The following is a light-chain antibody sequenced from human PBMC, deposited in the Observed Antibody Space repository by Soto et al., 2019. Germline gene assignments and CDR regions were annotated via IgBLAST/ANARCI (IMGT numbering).Light chain of an antibody. CDR3: QQYGSSPPSLT. J-gene: IGKJ4*01. CDR1: QSVSSSY. CDR2: GAS. V-gene: IGKV3-20*01. Sequence: EIVLTQSPGTLSLSPGERATLSCRASQSVSSSYLAWYQQNPGQAPRLLIYGASSRATGIPDRFSGSGSGTDFTLTISRLEHEDVAVYYYQQYGSSPPSLTFGGGTKVEIK.